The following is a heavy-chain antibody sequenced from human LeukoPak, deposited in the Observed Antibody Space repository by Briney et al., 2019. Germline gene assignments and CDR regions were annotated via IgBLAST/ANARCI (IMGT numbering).Heavy chain of an antibody. Sequence: GGSLRLSCAASGFTLSTYWIHWVRQPPGKGLVWVSRINSDGNSFADSVKGRFTISRHNSKNTLYLQMNSLRAEDTAVYYCASSKIVGATIFDYWGQGTLVTVSS. CDR2: INSDGN. CDR1: GFTLSTYW. V-gene: IGHV3-74*01. D-gene: IGHD1-26*01. CDR3: ASSKIVGATIFDY. J-gene: IGHJ4*02.